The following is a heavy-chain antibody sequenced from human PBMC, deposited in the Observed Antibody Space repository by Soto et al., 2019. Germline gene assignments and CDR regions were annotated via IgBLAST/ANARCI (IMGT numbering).Heavy chain of an antibody. CDR3: ARDGYCSGGSCYSVPVFDY. Sequence: QVQLVESGGGVVQPGRSLRLSCAASGFTFSSYGMHWVRQAPGKGLEWVAVICYDGSNKYYADSVKGRFTISRDNSKNTLYLQMNSRRAEDTAVYYCARDGYCSGGSCYSVPVFDYWGQGTLVTVSS. J-gene: IGHJ4*02. CDR1: GFTFSSYG. V-gene: IGHV3-33*01. CDR2: ICYDGSNK. D-gene: IGHD2-15*01.